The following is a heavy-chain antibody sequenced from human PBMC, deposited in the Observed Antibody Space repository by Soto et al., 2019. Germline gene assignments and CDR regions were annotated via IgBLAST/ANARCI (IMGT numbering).Heavy chain of an antibody. CDR1: GFTSSNYA. Sequence: SLRLSCAASGFTSSNYAMSWVRQAPGKGLEWVSTISGSGDNTDYVDSVKGRFTISRDNSKNTLYLQMNSLRAEDTAVYYCAKDPLTVTPYFDYWGRGTLVTVSS. J-gene: IGHJ4*02. D-gene: IGHD4-17*01. CDR3: AKDPLTVTPYFDY. V-gene: IGHV3-23*01. CDR2: ISGSGDNT.